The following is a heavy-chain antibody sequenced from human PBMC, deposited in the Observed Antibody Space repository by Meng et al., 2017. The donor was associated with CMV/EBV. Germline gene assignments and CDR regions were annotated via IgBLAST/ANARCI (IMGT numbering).Heavy chain of an antibody. CDR3: ARGGDYWGRMDWFDP. Sequence: GESLKISCAASGFTFSSYWMSWVRQAPGKGLEWVANIKQDGSEKYYVDSVKGRFTISRDNAKNSLYLQMNSLRAEDTAVYYCARGGDYWGRMDWFDPWGQETLVTVSS. D-gene: IGHD7-27*01. V-gene: IGHV3-7*04. CDR2: IKQDGSEK. J-gene: IGHJ5*02. CDR1: GFTFSSYW.